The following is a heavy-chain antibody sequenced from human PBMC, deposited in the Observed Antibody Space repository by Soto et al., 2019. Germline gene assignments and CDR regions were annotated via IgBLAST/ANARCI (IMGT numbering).Heavy chain of an antibody. J-gene: IGHJ4*02. CDR2: IYYSGST. CDR1: GGSISSSSYY. D-gene: IGHD4-17*01. CDR3: ARPHFYGDSYFDY. Sequence: SETLSLTCTVSGGSISSSSYYWGWIRQPPGKGLEWIGSIYYSGSTYYNPSLKIRVTISVDTSKNQFSLKLSSVTAADTAVYYCARPHFYGDSYFDYWGQGTLVTVSS. V-gene: IGHV4-39*01.